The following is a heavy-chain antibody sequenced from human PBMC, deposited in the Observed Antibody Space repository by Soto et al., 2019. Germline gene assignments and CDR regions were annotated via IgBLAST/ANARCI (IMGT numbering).Heavy chain of an antibody. Sequence: SETLSFTCTVSGGSVSSSSYYWGWVRQPPGKGLEWIGSVYYSGSTYYNPSLESRVTISVDKSKNQFSLKLMSLSAADTTVYYCGRLEGLATISYYFDYWGQGALVTVSS. CDR2: VYYSGST. CDR3: GRLEGLATISYYFDY. D-gene: IGHD3-9*01. V-gene: IGHV4-39*01. CDR1: GGSVSSSSYY. J-gene: IGHJ4*02.